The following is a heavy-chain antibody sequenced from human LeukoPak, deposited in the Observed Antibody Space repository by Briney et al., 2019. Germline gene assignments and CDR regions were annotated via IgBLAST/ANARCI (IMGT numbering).Heavy chain of an antibody. CDR3: ARVPDSGNSLDY. CDR2: INSDGSST. V-gene: IGHV3-74*01. J-gene: IGHJ4*02. CDR1: GFTFSSYW. Sequence: PGGSLRLSCAASGFTFSSYWMHWVRQAPGKGLVWVPRINSDGSSTSYADSVKGRFTISRDNAKNTVYLQMSSLRAEDTAVYYCARVPDSGNSLDYWGKGTLVTVSS. D-gene: IGHD1-26*01.